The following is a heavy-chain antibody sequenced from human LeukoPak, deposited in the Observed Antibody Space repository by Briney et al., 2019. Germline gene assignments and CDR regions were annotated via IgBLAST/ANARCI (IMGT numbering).Heavy chain of an antibody. CDR3: ARDPVHYDILTGYYFSEANWFDP. D-gene: IGHD3-9*01. Sequence: RASVKVSCKASGGTFSSYAISWVRQAPGQGLEWMGGIIPIFGTANYAQKFQGRVTITADKSTSTAYMELSSLRSEDTAVYYCARDPVHYDILTGYYFSEANWFDPRGQGTLVTVSS. J-gene: IGHJ5*02. CDR1: GGTFSSYA. CDR2: IIPIFGTA. V-gene: IGHV1-69*06.